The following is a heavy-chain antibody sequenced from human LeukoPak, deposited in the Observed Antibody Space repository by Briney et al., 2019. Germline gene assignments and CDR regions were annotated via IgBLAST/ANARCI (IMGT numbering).Heavy chain of an antibody. Sequence: PGGSLRLSCAASGFTFSSYDMHWVRLATGKGLEWVSAIGTAGDTYYPGSVKGRFTTSRENAKNSLYLQMNSLRAGDTAVYYCARAYYYDSSGLYYFDYWGQGTLVTVSS. CDR3: ARAYYYDSSGLYYFDY. V-gene: IGHV3-13*01. CDR1: GFTFSSYD. D-gene: IGHD3-22*01. J-gene: IGHJ4*02. CDR2: IGTAGDT.